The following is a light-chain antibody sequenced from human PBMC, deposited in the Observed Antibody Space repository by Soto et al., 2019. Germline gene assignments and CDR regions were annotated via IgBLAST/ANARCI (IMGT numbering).Light chain of an antibody. V-gene: IGLV2-14*01. CDR2: DVT. CDR3: LSYSSSTSPYV. Sequence: QSALTQPASVSGSPGQSITISCTGTSSDVGGYNFVSWYQQHPGKAPKLMIYDVTNRPSGVSNRFSGSKSGNMASLTISGLQAEDEADYYCLSYSSSTSPYVLGTATKLTVL. CDR1: SSDVGGYNF. J-gene: IGLJ1*01.